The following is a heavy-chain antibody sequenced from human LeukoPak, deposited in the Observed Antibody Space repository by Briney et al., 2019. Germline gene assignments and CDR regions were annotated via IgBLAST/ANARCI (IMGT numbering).Heavy chain of an antibody. CDR2: MNPNSGNT. CDR3: ARVSHSDAFDI. V-gene: IGHV1-8*02. D-gene: IGHD5/OR15-5a*01. J-gene: IGHJ3*02. CDR1: GYTFTGYY. Sequence: GASVKVSCKASGYTFTGYYMHWVRQAPGQGLEWMGWMNPNSGNTGYAQKFQGRVTMTRNTSISTAYMELSSLRSEDTAVYYCARVSHSDAFDIWGQGTMVTVSS.